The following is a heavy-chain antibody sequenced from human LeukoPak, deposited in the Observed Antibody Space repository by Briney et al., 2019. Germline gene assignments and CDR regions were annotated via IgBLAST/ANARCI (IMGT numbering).Heavy chain of an antibody. D-gene: IGHD3-9*01. J-gene: IGHJ4*02. CDR3: ARGPVRLARPYDY. CDR2: INHSGST. CDR1: GGSFSGYY. Sequence: PSETLSLTCAVYGGSFSGYYWSWIRQPPGKGLEWIGEINHSGSTNYNPSLKSRVTIPVDTSKNQFSLKLSSVTAADTAVYYCARGPVRLARPYDYWGQGTLVTVSS. V-gene: IGHV4-34*01.